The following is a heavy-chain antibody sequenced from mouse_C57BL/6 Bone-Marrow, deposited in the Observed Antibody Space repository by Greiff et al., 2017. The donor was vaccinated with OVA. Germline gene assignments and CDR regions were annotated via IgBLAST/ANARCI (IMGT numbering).Heavy chain of an antibody. V-gene: IGHV1-69*01. CDR3: ARASFDV. CDR2: IDPSDSYT. CDR1: GYTFTSYW. D-gene: IGHD6-1*01. J-gene: IGHJ1*03. Sequence: QVQLQQPGAELVMPGASVKLSCKASGYTFTSYWMHWVKQRPGQGLEWIGEIDPSDSYTNYNQKLKGKSTLTVDKSSSTAYQQLSSLTSEDSAVYYCARASFDVWGTGTTVTVSS.